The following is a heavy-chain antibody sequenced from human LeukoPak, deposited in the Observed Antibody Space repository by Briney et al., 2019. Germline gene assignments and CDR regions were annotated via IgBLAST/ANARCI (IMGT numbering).Heavy chain of an antibody. CDR3: ATGYSPLYYFDY. J-gene: IGHJ4*02. Sequence: ASVKVSCKASGYTFTGYYMHWVRQAPGQGLEWMGWINPNSGGTNYTQKFQGRVTMTRDTSISTAYMELSRLRSDDTAVYYCATGYSPLYYFDYWGQGTLVTVSS. CDR2: INPNSGGT. CDR1: GYTFTGYY. V-gene: IGHV1-2*02. D-gene: IGHD6-13*01.